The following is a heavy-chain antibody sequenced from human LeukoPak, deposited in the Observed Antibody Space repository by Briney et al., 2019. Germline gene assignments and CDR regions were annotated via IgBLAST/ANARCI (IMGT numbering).Heavy chain of an antibody. J-gene: IGHJ4*02. CDR1: GFTFSSYA. D-gene: IGHD3-9*01. CDR3: ARAGKRGYDILTGYYAY. Sequence: GGSLRLSCAASGFTFSSYAMHWVRQAPGKGLEYVSAISSNGGSTYYANSVKGRFTTSRDNSKNTLYLQMGSLRAEDMAVYYCARAGKRGYDILTGYYAYWGQGTLVTVSS. V-gene: IGHV3-64*01. CDR2: ISSNGGST.